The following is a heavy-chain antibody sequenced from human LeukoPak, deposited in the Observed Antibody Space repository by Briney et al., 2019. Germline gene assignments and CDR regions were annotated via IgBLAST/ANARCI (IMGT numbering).Heavy chain of an antibody. D-gene: IGHD3-22*01. CDR2: MNPNSGNR. J-gene: IGHJ4*02. Sequence: ASVKVSCKASGYTFTSYGISWVRQAPGQGLEWMGWMNPNSGNRGYAQKFQGRVTMTRNTSISTAYMELSSLRSEDTAVYYCARVGSYYDSSGYYFHYWGQGTLVTVSS. CDR1: GYTFTSYG. V-gene: IGHV1-8*02. CDR3: ARVGSYYDSSGYYFHY.